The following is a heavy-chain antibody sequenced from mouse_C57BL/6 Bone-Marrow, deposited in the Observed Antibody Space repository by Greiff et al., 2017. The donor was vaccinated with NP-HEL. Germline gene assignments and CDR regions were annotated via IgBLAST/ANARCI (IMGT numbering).Heavy chain of an antibody. Sequence: VQLQQPGAELVRPGTSVKLSCKASGYTFTSYWMHWVKQRPGQGLEWIGVIDPSDSYTNYNQKFKGKATLTVDTSSSTAYMQLSSLTSEDSAVYYCARGGWLLPYYFDYWGQGTTLTVSS. CDR2: IDPSDSYT. CDR3: ARGGWLLPYYFDY. D-gene: IGHD2-3*01. J-gene: IGHJ2*01. V-gene: IGHV1-59*01. CDR1: GYTFTSYW.